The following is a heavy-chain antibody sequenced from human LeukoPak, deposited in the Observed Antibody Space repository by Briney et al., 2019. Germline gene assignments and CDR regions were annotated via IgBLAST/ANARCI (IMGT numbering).Heavy chain of an antibody. V-gene: IGHV3-21*01. Sequence: GGSLRLSCAASGFTFSSYSMNWVRQAPGKGLEWVSSISSSSSYIYYADSVKGRFTISRDNAKNSLYLQMNSLRAEDTAVYYCAGNGDYYDSSGPGDYWGQGTLVTVSS. CDR1: GFTFSSYS. D-gene: IGHD3-22*01. CDR2: ISSSSSYI. J-gene: IGHJ4*02. CDR3: AGNGDYYDSSGPGDY.